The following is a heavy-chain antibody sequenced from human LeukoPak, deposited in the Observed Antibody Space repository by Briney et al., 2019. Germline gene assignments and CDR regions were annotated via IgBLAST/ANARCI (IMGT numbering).Heavy chain of an antibody. CDR2: IYYSGST. CDR1: GGSISSSSYY. D-gene: IGHD5-18*01. Sequence: PSETLSLTCTVSGGSISSSSYYWGWIRQPPGKGLEWIGSIYYSGSTYYNPSLKSRVTISVDTSKNQFSLKLSSVTAADTAVYYCARGEVVDTAMAYYYYYYMDVWGKGTTVTVSS. J-gene: IGHJ6*03. V-gene: IGHV4-39*07. CDR3: ARGEVVDTAMAYYYYYYMDV.